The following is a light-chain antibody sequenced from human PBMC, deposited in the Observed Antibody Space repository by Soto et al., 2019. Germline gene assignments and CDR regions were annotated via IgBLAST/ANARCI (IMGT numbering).Light chain of an antibody. CDR2: GAS. J-gene: IGKJ1*01. CDR3: QQYGSSPGT. Sequence: EMLLAQSPAPVSVSPGERATQSCRASQSVSSNLAWYQQKPGQAPRLLIYGASTRATGIPARFSGSGSGTEFTLTISSLQSEDFALYYCQQYGSSPGTFGQGTKVDIK. V-gene: IGKV3D-15*01. CDR1: QSVSSN.